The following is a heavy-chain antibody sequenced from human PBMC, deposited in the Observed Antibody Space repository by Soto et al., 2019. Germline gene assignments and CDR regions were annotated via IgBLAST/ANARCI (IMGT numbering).Heavy chain of an antibody. V-gene: IGHV5-51*01. CDR2: IYPGDSDT. CDR1: GYSFASYW. CDR3: ARTRSFTLGFYYDGIDV. J-gene: IGHJ6*02. D-gene: IGHD5-12*01. Sequence: PGESLKISCQGSGYSFASYWIGWVRQMPGKDLEWMGIIYPGDSDTRYSPSFQGQVTISADKSLRTAYLQWTSLNASDTALYYCARTRSFTLGFYYDGIDVWGQGTTVPVSS.